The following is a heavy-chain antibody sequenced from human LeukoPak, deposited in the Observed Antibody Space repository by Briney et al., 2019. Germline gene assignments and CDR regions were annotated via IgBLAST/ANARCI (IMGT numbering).Heavy chain of an antibody. Sequence: GGSLRLSCAASGFTFSTYWMHWVRQAPGKGLVWVSRVDSDGSSTTHADSVKGRFTISRDNAKNTLYLQMNSLRAEDTAVYYCAREGVPDILTGYQPNYFDYWGRGTLVTVSS. CDR1: GFTFSTYW. J-gene: IGHJ4*02. V-gene: IGHV3-74*01. CDR3: AREGVPDILTGYQPNYFDY. D-gene: IGHD3-9*01. CDR2: VDSDGSST.